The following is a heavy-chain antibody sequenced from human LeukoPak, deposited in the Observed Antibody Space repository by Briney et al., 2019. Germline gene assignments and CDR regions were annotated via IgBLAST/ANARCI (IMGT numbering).Heavy chain of an antibody. CDR3: ARSVYSSGWYHFDY. D-gene: IGHD6-19*01. CDR1: GGTISSIY. J-gene: IGHJ4*02. Sequence: NPSETLSLTCTVSGGTISSIYWGWNRQPPGLGRKWFGYIYYSGTTNEKPSLKSRATISVDTSNNQFSLKLSSVTAADTAVYYCARSVYSSGWYHFDYWGQGTLVTVSS. V-gene: IGHV4-59*01. CDR2: IYYSGTT.